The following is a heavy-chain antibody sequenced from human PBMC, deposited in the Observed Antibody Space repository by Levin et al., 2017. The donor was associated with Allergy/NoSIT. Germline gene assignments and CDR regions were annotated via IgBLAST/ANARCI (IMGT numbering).Heavy chain of an antibody. CDR2: ISYDESHK. CDR3: AKAGGETSYCGGDCGIDY. CDR1: GFSFSRYG. Sequence: LSLTCAASGFSFSRYGMHWVRQAPGKGLEWVAFISYDESHKNFADSVKGRFTISRDKSKSTLYLQMNSLRAEDTAVYYCAKAGGETSYCGGDCGIDYWGQGTLVTVSS. D-gene: IGHD2-21*02. V-gene: IGHV3-30*18. J-gene: IGHJ4*02.